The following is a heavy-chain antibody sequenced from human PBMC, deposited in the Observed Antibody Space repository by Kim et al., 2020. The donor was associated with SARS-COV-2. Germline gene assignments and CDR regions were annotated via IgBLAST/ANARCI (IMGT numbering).Heavy chain of an antibody. V-gene: IGHV5-51*01. Sequence: SPSFQGQVTISADKSISTAYLQWSSLKASDTAMYYCATGITRRYYYGMDVWGQGTTVTVSS. D-gene: IGHD2-2*01. J-gene: IGHJ6*02. CDR3: ATGITRRYYYGMDV.